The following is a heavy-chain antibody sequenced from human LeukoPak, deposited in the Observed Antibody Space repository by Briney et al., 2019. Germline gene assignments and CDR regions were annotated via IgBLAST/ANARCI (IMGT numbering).Heavy chain of an antibody. D-gene: IGHD4-17*01. J-gene: IGHJ6*02. V-gene: IGHV1-3*01. CDR2: INAGNGNT. CDR1: GYTSTSYA. Sequence: ASVKVSCKASGYTSTSYAMHWVRQAPGQRLEWMGWINAGNGNTKYSQKFQGRVTITRDTSVSTAYMELSSLRSEDTAVYYCATDGSGDHKYDYGMDVWGQGTTVTVSS. CDR3: ATDGSGDHKYDYGMDV.